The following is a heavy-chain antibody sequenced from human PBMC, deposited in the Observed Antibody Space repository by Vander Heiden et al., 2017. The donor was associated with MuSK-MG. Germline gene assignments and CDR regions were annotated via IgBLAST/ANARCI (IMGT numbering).Heavy chain of an antibody. V-gene: IGHV1-8*03. CDR2: MNPNSGNT. CDR3: ARGIPSILITIFGVVILALLDFDY. Sequence: QVQLVQSGAEVKKPGASVKVSCKASGYTFTSYDINWVRQATGQGLEWMGWMNPNSGNTGYAQKFQGRVTITRNTSISTAYMELSSLRSEDTAVYYCARGIPSILITIFGVVILALLDFDYWGQGTLVTVSS. J-gene: IGHJ4*02. CDR1: GYTFTSYD. D-gene: IGHD3-3*01.